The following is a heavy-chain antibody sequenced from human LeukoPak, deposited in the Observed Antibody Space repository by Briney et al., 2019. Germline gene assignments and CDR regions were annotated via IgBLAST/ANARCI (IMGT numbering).Heavy chain of an antibody. J-gene: IGHJ4*02. CDR1: GFTFKNCA. Sequence: GGSLRLSCAASGFTFKNCAMSWVRQAPGKGLEWVSGISGSGGSTYYADSVKGRFTISRDNSKNTLYLQMNSLRAEDTAVYYCAKGSVSVVVPAVIPYYWGQGTLVTVSS. CDR2: ISGSGGST. CDR3: AKGSVSVVVPAVIPYY. D-gene: IGHD2-2*01. V-gene: IGHV3-23*01.